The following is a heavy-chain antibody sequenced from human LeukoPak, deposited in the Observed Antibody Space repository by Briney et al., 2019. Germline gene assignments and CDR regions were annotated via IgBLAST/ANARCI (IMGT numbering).Heavy chain of an antibody. CDR1: GYTFTDYY. CDR2: INPNSGGT. J-gene: IGHJ3*02. CDR3: ARVIVVVAAREHDAFDI. D-gene: IGHD2-15*01. V-gene: IGHV1-2*02. Sequence: ASVKVSCKASGYTFTDYYIHWVRQAPGQGLEWMGWINPNSGGTNYAQKFQGRVTMTRDTSISTAYMELSRLRSDDTAVYYCARVIVVVAAREHDAFDIWGQGTMVTVSS.